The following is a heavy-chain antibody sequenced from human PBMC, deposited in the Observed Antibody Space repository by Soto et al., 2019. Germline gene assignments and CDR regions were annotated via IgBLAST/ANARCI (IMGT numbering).Heavy chain of an antibody. CDR2: INTDGSNT. J-gene: IGHJ4*02. CDR3: ARGRYNWDDSPFDC. D-gene: IGHD1-1*01. Sequence: EVQLVESGGGLVQPGGSLSLSCAASGFTFSSYYMHWVRQAPGKGLVWVSRINTDGSNTGYADSVRGRFTISRDNAKNMLKLQMNRLGAEDTAVYYCARGRYNWDDSPFDCWGQGTLVSVSS. CDR1: GFTFSSYY. V-gene: IGHV3-74*01.